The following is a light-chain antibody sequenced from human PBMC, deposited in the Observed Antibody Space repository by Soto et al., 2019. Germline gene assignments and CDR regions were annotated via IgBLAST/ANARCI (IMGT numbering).Light chain of an antibody. CDR2: DVS. CDR3: SSYTRSSSYV. Sequence: QSVLTQPASVSGSPGQSITISCTGTSSDVGGYNYVSWYQQHPGKAPKLMIYDVSNRPSGVSNRFSGSKSGNTASLTISGLQAEDEADYYCSSYTRSSSYVFGTVTKVTVL. CDR1: SSDVGGYNY. V-gene: IGLV2-14*01. J-gene: IGLJ1*01.